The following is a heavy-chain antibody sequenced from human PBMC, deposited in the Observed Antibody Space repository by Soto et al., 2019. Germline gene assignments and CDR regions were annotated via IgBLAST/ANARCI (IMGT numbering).Heavy chain of an antibody. CDR3: AKGDGFILAV. J-gene: IGHJ6*02. CDR1: GFTVNSNY. Sequence: HPVGSLRLSCAASGFTVNSNYMSWVRQAPGEGLQWVSITNTGGTTYYADSVKGRFTVSRDNSKNTLYLQMNSLRAEDTAVYYCAKGDGFILAVWGQGTTVTVSS. CDR2: TNTGGTT. V-gene: IGHV3-53*01. D-gene: IGHD1-26*01.